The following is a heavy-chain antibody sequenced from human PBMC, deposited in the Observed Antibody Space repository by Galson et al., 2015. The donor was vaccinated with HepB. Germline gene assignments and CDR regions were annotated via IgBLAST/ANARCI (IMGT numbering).Heavy chain of an antibody. D-gene: IGHD2-2*02. CDR1: GFTFSSYA. CDR3: ARTGYCSSTSCYTDAFDI. Sequence: SLRLSCAASGFTFSSYAMHWVRQAPGKGLEWVAVISYDGSNKYYADSVKGRFTISRDNSRNTLYPQMNSLRAEDTAVYYCARTGYCSSTSCYTDAFDIWGQGTMVTVSS. V-gene: IGHV3-30-3*01. CDR2: ISYDGSNK. J-gene: IGHJ3*02.